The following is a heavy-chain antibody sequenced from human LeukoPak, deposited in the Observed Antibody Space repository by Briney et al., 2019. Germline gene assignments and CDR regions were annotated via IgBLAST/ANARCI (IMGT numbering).Heavy chain of an antibody. D-gene: IGHD1-1*01. CDR2: IYSGGST. J-gene: IGHJ4*02. V-gene: IGHV3-66*01. CDR1: EFSVGSNY. CDR3: ARGLGNDGIFDY. Sequence: GGSLRLSCAASEFSVGSNYMTWVRQAPGKGLEWVSLIYSGGSTYYADSVKGRFTISRDNSKNTLYLQMNSLRAEDTAVYYCARGLGNDGIFDYWGQGTLVSVSS.